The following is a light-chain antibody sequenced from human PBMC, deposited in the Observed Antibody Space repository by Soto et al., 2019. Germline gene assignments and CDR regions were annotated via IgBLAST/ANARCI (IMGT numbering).Light chain of an antibody. Sequence: DVVMTQSPLSLPVTLGQSASISCKSSQSLGYSDGNTYVNWFQQRPGQPPRRLIYKVSERDSGVLDRFSGSGAATDFTLTISRVKAEDVGVYFCMRGTYWPFTFGPGTKVDIK. CDR2: KVS. J-gene: IGKJ3*01. CDR3: MRGTYWPFT. V-gene: IGKV2-30*01. CDR1: QSLGYSDGNTY.